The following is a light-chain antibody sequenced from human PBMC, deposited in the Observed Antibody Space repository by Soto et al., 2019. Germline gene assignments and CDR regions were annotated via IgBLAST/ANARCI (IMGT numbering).Light chain of an antibody. V-gene: IGLV2-23*02. CDR2: EVT. J-gene: IGLJ1*01. Sequence: QSALTQPASVSGSPGQSITISCTGNNSDVGSYNLVSWYQQHPGKAPKLMIYEVTKRPSGVSYRFSGSKSGNTASLTISGLQAEDEADYYCYSYAGSSTYVFGPGTKLTVL. CDR1: NSDVGSYNL. CDR3: YSYAGSSTYV.